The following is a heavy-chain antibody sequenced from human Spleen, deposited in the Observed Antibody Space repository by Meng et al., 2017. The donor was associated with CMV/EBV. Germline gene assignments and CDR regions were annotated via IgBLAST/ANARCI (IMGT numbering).Heavy chain of an antibody. J-gene: IGHJ4*02. CDR3: ARVIAVAGTDPFDF. CDR1: GYTFTGYY. CDR2: IHTNTGST. V-gene: IGHV1-2*02. Sequence: KASGYTFTGYYIHWVRQAPGQGLEWMGGIHTNTGSTKYAQKFQGRVTMTRDTSINTAYMELSRLRSDDTAIFYCARVIAVAGTDPFDFWGQGTLVTVSS. D-gene: IGHD6-19*01.